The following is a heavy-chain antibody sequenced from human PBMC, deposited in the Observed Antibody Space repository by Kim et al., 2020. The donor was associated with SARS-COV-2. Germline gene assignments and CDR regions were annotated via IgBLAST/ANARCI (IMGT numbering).Heavy chain of an antibody. J-gene: IGHJ6*02. V-gene: IGHV4-4*02. Sequence: SETLSLTCAVSGGSISSSNWWSWVRQPPGKGLEWIGEIYHSGSTNYNPSLKSRVTISVDKSKNQFSLKLSSVTAADTAVYYCARDPLQGEYYYDAVPPPEYYYYGMDVWGQGTTVTVSS. D-gene: IGHD3-22*01. CDR1: GGSISSSNW. CDR2: IYHSGST. CDR3: ARDPLQGEYYYDAVPPPEYYYYGMDV.